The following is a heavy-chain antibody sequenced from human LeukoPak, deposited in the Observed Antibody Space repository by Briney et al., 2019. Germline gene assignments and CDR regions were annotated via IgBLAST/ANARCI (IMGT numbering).Heavy chain of an antibody. V-gene: IGHV1-46*01. J-gene: IGHJ4*02. CDR3: ARGTTSRDGYVLRDY. CDR1: RYTYTRYD. D-gene: IGHD5-24*01. Sequence: ASVNVSCKASRYTYTRYDMHWVGQSAGQGGEGMGIIHSCGGSAILPQKLNGRVTMSRDTATSTVNMEMSSLTSEDPAVYYYARGTTSRDGYVLRDYWGQGAQVTVSS. CDR2: IHSCGGSA.